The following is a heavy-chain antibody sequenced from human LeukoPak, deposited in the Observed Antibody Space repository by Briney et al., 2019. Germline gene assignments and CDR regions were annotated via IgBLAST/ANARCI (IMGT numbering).Heavy chain of an antibody. CDR2: INPNSGGT. D-gene: IGHD4-11*01. Sequence: ASVKVSSTASVYTFTGYYMHWVRQAPGQGLVRMGWINPNSGGTNYAQKFQGRVTMTRDTSISTAYMELSRLRSDDTAVYYCARVPTTVTPDYWGQGTLVTVSS. CDR1: VYTFTGYY. J-gene: IGHJ4*02. V-gene: IGHV1-2*02. CDR3: ARVPTTVTPDY.